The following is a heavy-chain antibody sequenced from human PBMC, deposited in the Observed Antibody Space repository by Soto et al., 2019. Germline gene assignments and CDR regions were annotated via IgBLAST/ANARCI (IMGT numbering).Heavy chain of an antibody. D-gene: IGHD1-1*01. CDR2: ISAGGGGR. J-gene: IGHJ4*02. Sequence: EVQLLESGGGLVQPGGSLRLSCAASGFIFSSEAMSWVRQAPGRGLEWVSGISAGGGGRYYADSVRGRFTVSRDNSKSTVYLQMDSLRAGDSAVYYCGKSLGSYYTGNAYYFDFWGPGTLVTVSS. CDR1: GFIFSSEA. CDR3: GKSLGSYYTGNAYYFDF. V-gene: IGHV3-23*01.